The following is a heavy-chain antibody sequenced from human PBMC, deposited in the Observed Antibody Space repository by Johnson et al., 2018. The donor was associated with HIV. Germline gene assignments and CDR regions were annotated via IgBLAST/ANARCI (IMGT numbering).Heavy chain of an antibody. D-gene: IGHD6-13*01. J-gene: IGHJ3*02. Sequence: MQLVESGGGLVQPGGSLRLSCAASGFTFSSYDMHWVRQATAKGLEWVSAIGTAGDTYYPGSVKGRFTISRENAKNSLYLQMNSLRAGDTAVYYCARMMYSRGAFDIWGQGTMVTVSS. V-gene: IGHV3-13*01. CDR2: IGTAGDT. CDR3: ARMMYSRGAFDI. CDR1: GFTFSSYD.